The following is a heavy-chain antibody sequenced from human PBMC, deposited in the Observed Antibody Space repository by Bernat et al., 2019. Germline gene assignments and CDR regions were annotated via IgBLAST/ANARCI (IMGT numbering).Heavy chain of an antibody. CDR3: AREFRPSGRGKSGWFDP. J-gene: IGHJ5*02. D-gene: IGHD3-10*01. V-gene: IGHV3-33*01. CDR1: GFTFSSYG. CDR2: IWYDGSNK. Sequence: QVQLVESGGGVVQPGRSLRLSCAASGFTFSSYGMHWVRQAPGKGLEWVAVIWYDGSNKYYADSVKGRFTISRDNSKNTLYLQMNSLRAEDTAVYYCAREFRPSGRGKSGWFDPWGQGTLVTVSS.